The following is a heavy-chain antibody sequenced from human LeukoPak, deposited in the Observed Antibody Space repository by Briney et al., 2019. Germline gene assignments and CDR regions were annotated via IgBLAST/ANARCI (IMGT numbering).Heavy chain of an antibody. J-gene: IGHJ4*02. Sequence: GGSLRLSCAASGFTFDDYGMHWVRQAPGKGLEWVSGISWNSGTIDYADSVKGRFTISRDNAKNSLYLQMNSLRAEDTAVYYCARDSIYGDLFDYWGQGTLVTVSS. CDR2: ISWNSGTI. V-gene: IGHV3-9*01. CDR3: ARDSIYGDLFDY. D-gene: IGHD4-17*01. CDR1: GFTFDDYG.